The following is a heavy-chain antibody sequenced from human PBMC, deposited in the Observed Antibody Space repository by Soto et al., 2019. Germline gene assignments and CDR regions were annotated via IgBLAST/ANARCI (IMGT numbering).Heavy chain of an antibody. CDR3: ARVGYSGYEAFDY. CDR1: GYTFTNSA. J-gene: IGHJ4*02. Sequence: ASVKVSCKASGYTFTNSAMHWVRQAPGQGLEWMGWINADNGNTNYSQRLQGRVTITRDTSASTAYMELRSLRSDDTAVYYCARVGYSGYEAFDYWGQGTLVTVSS. D-gene: IGHD5-12*01. CDR2: INADNGNT. V-gene: IGHV1-3*01.